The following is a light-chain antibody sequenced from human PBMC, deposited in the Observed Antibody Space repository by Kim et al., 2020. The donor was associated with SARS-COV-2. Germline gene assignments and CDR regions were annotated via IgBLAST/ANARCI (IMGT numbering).Light chain of an antibody. CDR3: LLYYGGAGV. CDR2: STS. J-gene: IGLJ3*02. V-gene: IGLV7-43*01. Sequence: GGTVTLTCASSTGAVTSGYYPNWFQQKPGQAPRALIYSTSNKHFWTPARFSDSLLGGKAALTLSGVQPEDEAEYYCLLYYGGAGVFGGGTQLTVL. CDR1: TGAVTSGYY.